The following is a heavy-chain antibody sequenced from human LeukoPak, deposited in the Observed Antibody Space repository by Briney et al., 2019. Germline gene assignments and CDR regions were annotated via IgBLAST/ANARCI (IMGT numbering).Heavy chain of an antibody. V-gene: IGHV4-34*01. CDR3: ASQHCTSSTCYAYFDY. D-gene: IGHD2-2*01. CDR2: INHSGST. CDR1: GVSFRSYY. J-gene: IGHJ4*02. Sequence: PSETLSLTCGAYGVSFRSYYWNWIRQPPGKGLEWIGEINHSGSTNYNPSLKSRVTMSGDTAKNQLSLKLSSVTAADTAVYYCASQHCTSSTCYAYFDYWGQGTLVTVSS.